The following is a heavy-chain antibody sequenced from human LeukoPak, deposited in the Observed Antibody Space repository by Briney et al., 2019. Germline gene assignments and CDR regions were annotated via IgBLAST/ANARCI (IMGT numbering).Heavy chain of an antibody. D-gene: IGHD5-12*01. CDR2: ISAYNGNT. CDR1: GYTFTSYG. CDR3: ARGGGGYERYYYYYYGMDV. J-gene: IGHJ6*02. V-gene: IGHV1-18*01. Sequence: ASVTVSCTASGYTFTSYGISWVRQAPGQGLEWMGWISAYNGNTNYAQKLQGRVSMTTDTSTSTAYMELRSLRSDDTAVYYCARGGGGYERYYYYYYGMDVWGQGTTVTVSS.